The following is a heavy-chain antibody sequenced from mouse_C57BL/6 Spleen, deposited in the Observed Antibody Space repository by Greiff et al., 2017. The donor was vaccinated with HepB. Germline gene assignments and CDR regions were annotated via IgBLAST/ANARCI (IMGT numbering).Heavy chain of an antibody. CDR1: GFTFSNYW. CDR2: IRLKSDNYAT. J-gene: IGHJ1*03. V-gene: IGHV6-3*01. CDR3: TNGWYFDV. Sequence: EVKLVESGGGLVQPGGSMKLSCVASGFTFSNYWMNWVRQSPEKGLEWVAQIRLKSDNYATHYAESVKGRFTISRDESKSSVYLQMNNLRAEDTGIYYCTNGWYFDVWGTGTTVTVSS.